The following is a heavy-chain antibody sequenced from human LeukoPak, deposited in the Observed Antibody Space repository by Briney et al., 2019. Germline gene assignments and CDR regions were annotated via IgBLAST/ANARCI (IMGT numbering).Heavy chain of an antibody. CDR2: IYSGGTT. Sequence: GGSLRLTCVVSGFIASSNYMSWVRQAPGKGLEWISLIYSGGTTYYADSVMGRFTISRDNSKTTLFLQMNSLKAEDTAVYYCATGGRSGVALEQWGQGTLVTVSS. CDR1: GFIASSNY. J-gene: IGHJ4*02. CDR3: ATGGRSGVALEQ. D-gene: IGHD1/OR15-1a*01. V-gene: IGHV3-53*01.